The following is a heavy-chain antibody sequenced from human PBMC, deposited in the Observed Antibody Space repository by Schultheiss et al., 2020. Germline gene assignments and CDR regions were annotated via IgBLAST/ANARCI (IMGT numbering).Heavy chain of an antibody. CDR3: TRIGGDFGYYGMDV. CDR2: IRSKPNNYAT. Sequence: GESLKISCAASGFTFSGSAVHWVRQASGKGLEWVGRIRSKPNNYATEYCVSVKGRFTISRDDSKNTAYLQMNSLKTEDTAVYYCTRIGGDFGYYGMDVWGEGTTVTVSS. CDR1: GFTFSGSA. D-gene: IGHD2-21*02. J-gene: IGHJ6*04. V-gene: IGHV3-73*01.